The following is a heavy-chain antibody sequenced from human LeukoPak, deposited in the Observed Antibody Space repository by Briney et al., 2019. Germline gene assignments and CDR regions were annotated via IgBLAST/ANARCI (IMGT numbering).Heavy chain of an antibody. CDR2: ISYDGSNK. D-gene: IGHD6-19*01. J-gene: IGHJ4*02. CDR1: GFTFSSYA. V-gene: IGHV3-30-3*01. CDR3: ARGQWLADLDY. Sequence: GGSLRLSCAASGFTFSSYAMHWVRQAPGKGLEWVAVISYDGSNKYYADSVEGRFTISRDNSKNTLYLQMNSLRAEDTAVYYCARGQWLADLDYWGQGTLVTVSS.